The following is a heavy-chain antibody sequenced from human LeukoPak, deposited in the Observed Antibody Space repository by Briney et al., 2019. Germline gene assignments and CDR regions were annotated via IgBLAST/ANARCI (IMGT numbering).Heavy chain of an antibody. Sequence: GRSLRLSCAASGFTFSSYGMHWVRQAPGKGLEWVAVISYDGSNKYYAASVKGRFTISRDNSKNTLYLQMNSLRVEDTAVYYCARGSGYFDYWGQGTLVTVSS. J-gene: IGHJ4*02. V-gene: IGHV3-30*03. CDR3: ARGSGYFDY. CDR1: GFTFSSYG. CDR2: ISYDGSNK. D-gene: IGHD2-15*01.